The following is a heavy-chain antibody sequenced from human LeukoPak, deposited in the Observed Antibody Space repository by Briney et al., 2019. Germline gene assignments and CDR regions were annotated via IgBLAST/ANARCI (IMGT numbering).Heavy chain of an antibody. CDR2: SKNKADSYIT. CDR1: GFTLSDHY. V-gene: IGHV3-72*01. J-gene: IGHJ3*02. D-gene: IGHD3-22*01. CDR3: ATRRDSSAYSAFEI. Sequence: GGSLRLSCAASGFTLSDHYMDWVRQAPGKGLEWVARSKNKADSYITEYGASVKGRFTISRDDSKNSVHLQMNNLKTEDTARYYCATRRDSSAYSAFEIWGQGTMVTVSS.